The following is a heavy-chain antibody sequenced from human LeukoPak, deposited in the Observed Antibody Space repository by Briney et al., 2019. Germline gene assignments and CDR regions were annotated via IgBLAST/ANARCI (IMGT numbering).Heavy chain of an antibody. CDR1: GYTFTGYY. CDR3: ARGGLTRGVMVYAIGGY. V-gene: IGHV1-2*02. J-gene: IGHJ4*02. CDR2: INPNSGGT. D-gene: IGHD2-8*01. Sequence: ASVKVSCKASGYTFTGYYMHWVRQAPGQGLEWMGWINPNSGGTNYAQKFQGRVTMTRDTSISTAYMELSRLRSDDTAVYYCARGGLTRGVMVYAIGGYWGQGTLVTVSS.